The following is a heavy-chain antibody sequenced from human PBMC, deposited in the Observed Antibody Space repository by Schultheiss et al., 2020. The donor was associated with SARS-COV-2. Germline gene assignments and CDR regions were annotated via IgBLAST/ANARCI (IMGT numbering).Heavy chain of an antibody. D-gene: IGHD3-10*01. J-gene: IGHJ5*02. CDR2: IKQDGSEK. CDR1: GFTFSSYG. V-gene: IGHV3-7*01. CDR3: ARVPGDWFDP. Sequence: GGSLRLSCAASGFTFSSYGMHWVRQAPGKGLEWVANIKQDGSEKYYVDSVKGRFTISRDNSKNTLYLQMNSLRAEDTAVYYCARVPGDWFDPWGQGTLVTVSS.